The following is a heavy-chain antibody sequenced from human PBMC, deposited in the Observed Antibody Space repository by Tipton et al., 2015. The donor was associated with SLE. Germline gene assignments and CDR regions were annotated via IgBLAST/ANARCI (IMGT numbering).Heavy chain of an antibody. J-gene: IGHJ3*01. CDR2: MYYSGST. V-gene: IGHV4-31*03. Sequence: TLSLPCTVSGGSISSGGYYWSWIRQHPGKGLEWIGYMYYSGSTAYTPSLTSRVTISVDTSKNQFSLTLMSVTAADTAVYFCARIIAGHGDAFDVWGQGTMVTVSS. CDR1: GGSISSGGYY. CDR3: ARIIAGHGDAFDV.